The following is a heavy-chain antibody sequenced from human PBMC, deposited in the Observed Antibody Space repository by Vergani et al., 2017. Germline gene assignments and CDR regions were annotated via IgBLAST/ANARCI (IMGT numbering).Heavy chain of an antibody. J-gene: IGHJ5*01. Sequence: QVQLQESGPGLVKPSETLSLTCTVSGDSVISTDYHWGWIRQPPGKGLEWIGSMDYSGSTSYNPSLESRISISFETPKNQFSLRLTSVTAADTAVYFCGVIMVRSPRPDNWFDSWGRGTLVTVSS. D-gene: IGHD3-10*01. CDR2: MDYSGST. CDR1: GDSVISTDYH. CDR3: GVIMVRSPRPDNWFDS. V-gene: IGHV4-39*01.